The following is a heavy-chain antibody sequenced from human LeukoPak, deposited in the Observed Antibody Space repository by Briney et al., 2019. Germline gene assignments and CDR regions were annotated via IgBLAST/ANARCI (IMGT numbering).Heavy chain of an antibody. CDR3: TTDRVKRGNCGGDCWGLYY. CDR2: IKSKTDGGTT. Sequence: PGGSLRLSCAVSGFTFSNAWMSWVRQAPGKGLEWVGRIKSKTDGGTTDYAESVKGRFTISGDDSENTMSLEMNSLKTEDTAIYYCTTDRVKRGNCGGDCWGLYYWGQGTVVTVSS. J-gene: IGHJ4*02. V-gene: IGHV3-15*01. CDR1: GFTFSNAW. D-gene: IGHD2-21*02.